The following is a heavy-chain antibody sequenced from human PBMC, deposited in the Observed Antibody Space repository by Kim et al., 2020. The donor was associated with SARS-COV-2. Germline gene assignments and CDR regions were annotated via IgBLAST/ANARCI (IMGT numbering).Heavy chain of an antibody. Sequence: GGALRLSCAASGFTFSSYWMCWVRQAPGKGLESLSIIKQYGSEKYYLDSVKGRFTISRDYAKNLLYLQMNSLRVEDTAVYYCARVRYYYDSSGYFDYWGQGTLVTVSS. J-gene: IGHJ4*02. CDR1: GFTFSSYW. CDR3: ARVRYYYDSSGYFDY. D-gene: IGHD3-22*01. CDR2: IKQYGSEK. V-gene: IGHV3-7*01.